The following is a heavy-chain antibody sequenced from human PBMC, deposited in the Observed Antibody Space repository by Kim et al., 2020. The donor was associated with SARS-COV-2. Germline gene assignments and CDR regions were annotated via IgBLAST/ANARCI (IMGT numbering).Heavy chain of an antibody. CDR2: ISSSSSYI. V-gene: IGHV3-21*01. J-gene: IGHJ6*02. D-gene: IGHD2-2*01. Sequence: GGSLRLSCAASGFTFSSYSMNWVRQAPGKGLEWVSSISSSSSYIYYADSVKGRFTISRDNAKNSLYLQMNSLRAEDTAVYYCARGRSTVYYYYYGMDVWGQGTTVTVSS. CDR1: GFTFSSYS. CDR3: ARGRSTVYYYYYGMDV.